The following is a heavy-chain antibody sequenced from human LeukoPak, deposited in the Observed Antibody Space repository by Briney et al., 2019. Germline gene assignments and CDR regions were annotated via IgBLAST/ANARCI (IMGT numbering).Heavy chain of an antibody. D-gene: IGHD3-22*01. J-gene: IGHJ4*02. CDR1: GGTFSSYT. V-gene: IGHV1-69*02. CDR2: IIPILGIA. CDR3: ARVNYYDSSGFDY. Sequence: SVKVSCKASGGTFSSYTISWVRQAPGQGLERMGRIIPILGIANYAQKFQGRVTITADKSTSTAYMELSSLRSEDTAVYYCARVNYYDSSGFDYWGQGTLVTVSS.